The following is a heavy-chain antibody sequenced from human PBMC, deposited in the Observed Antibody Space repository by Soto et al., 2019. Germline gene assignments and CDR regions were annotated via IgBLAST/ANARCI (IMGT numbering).Heavy chain of an antibody. V-gene: IGHV3-11*06. J-gene: IGHJ6*02. Sequence: GESLKISCAASGFTFSDYYMSWIRQAPGKGLEWVSYISSSSSYTNYADSVKGRFTISRDNAKNSLYLQMNSLRAEDTAVYYCARERATMVRGVRAPYGMDVWGQGTTVTVSS. D-gene: IGHD3-10*01. CDR1: GFTFSDYY. CDR2: ISSSSSYT. CDR3: ARERATMVRGVRAPYGMDV.